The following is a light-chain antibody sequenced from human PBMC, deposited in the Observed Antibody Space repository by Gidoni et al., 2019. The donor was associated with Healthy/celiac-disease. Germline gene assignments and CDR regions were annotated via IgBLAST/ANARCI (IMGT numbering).Light chain of an antibody. Sequence: SALTQPASVSVSPGQSITISCTGTSSDVGGYNYVSCYQQHPGKAPKLMIYDVSNRPSGVSNRFSGSKSGNTASLTISGLQAEDEADYYCSSYTSSSTLLFGGGTKLTVL. CDR1: SSDVGGYNY. CDR3: SSYTSSSTLL. V-gene: IGLV2-14*01. J-gene: IGLJ2*01. CDR2: DVS.